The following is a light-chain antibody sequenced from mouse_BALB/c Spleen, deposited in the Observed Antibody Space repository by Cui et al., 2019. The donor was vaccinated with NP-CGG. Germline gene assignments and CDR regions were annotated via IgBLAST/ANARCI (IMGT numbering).Light chain of an antibody. V-gene: IGLV1*01. CDR3: ALWYSNHWV. CDR2: GTN. CDR1: TGAVITSNY. J-gene: IGLJ1*01. Sequence: QAVVTQESALTTSPGETVTLTCRSSTGAVITSNYANWVQEKPDHLFTGLIGGTNNRAPGVPARFSGSPIGDKAALTITGAHTEDEAIYFCALWYSNHWVFGGGTKLTVL.